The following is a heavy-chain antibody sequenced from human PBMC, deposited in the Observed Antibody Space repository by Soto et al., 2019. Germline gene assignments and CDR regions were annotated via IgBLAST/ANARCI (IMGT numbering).Heavy chain of an antibody. CDR3: ASSSGCSSTSCHNYSTYYYYYGMDV. J-gene: IGHJ6*02. Sequence: SVKVACTASGDPLISYAIISVRQSPGQGLEWMGRIIPIFGTANYAQKFQGRVTITADESTSTAYMELSSLRSEDTAVYYCASSSGCSSTSCHNYSTYYYYYGMDVWGQPTTVNVSS. D-gene: IGHD2-2*02. CDR1: GDPLISYA. CDR2: IIPIFGTA. V-gene: IGHV1-69*01.